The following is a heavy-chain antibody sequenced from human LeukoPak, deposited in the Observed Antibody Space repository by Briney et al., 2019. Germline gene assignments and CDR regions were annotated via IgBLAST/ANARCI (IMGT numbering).Heavy chain of an antibody. Sequence: ASVKVSCKASGYTFTTYYIHWVRRAPGQGLEWMGWINPNSGDTSYARKFQGRVTMTRDTSISTAYMELSRLRSDDTAVYYCARTVAGTWGPLDYWGQGTLVTVSS. CDR2: INPNSGDT. D-gene: IGHD6-19*01. CDR3: ARTVAGTWGPLDY. V-gene: IGHV1-2*02. J-gene: IGHJ4*02. CDR1: GYTFTTYY.